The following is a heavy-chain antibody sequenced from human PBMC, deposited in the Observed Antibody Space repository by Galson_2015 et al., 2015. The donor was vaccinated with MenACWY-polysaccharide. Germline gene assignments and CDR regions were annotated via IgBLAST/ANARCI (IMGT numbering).Heavy chain of an antibody. D-gene: IGHD3-16*01. CDR2: ISYDGGT. Sequence: TLSLTCIVSGGSITSGGYFWSWIRQHPGKGLEWIASISYDGGTYYNPSLKSRVTISVDTPNNQFSLKLSSVTAADTAVYYCARGGRAVSNRNWFDPWGQGTLVTVSS. CDR3: ARGGRAVSNRNWFDP. J-gene: IGHJ5*02. CDR1: GGSITSGGYF. V-gene: IGHV4-31*03.